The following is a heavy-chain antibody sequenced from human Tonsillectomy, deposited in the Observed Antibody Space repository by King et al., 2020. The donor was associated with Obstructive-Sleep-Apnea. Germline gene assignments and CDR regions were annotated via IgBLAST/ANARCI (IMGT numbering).Heavy chain of an antibody. Sequence: VQLVESGGGVVQPGRSLRLSCAASGFTFSNYAMHWVRQAPGKGLEWVALISDDGSNKYCAASVKGRFTISRDNSKNTLYLQMNSLRAEDTAVYRCAGVDRFGELPSYAMDVWGQGTTVTVSS. CDR2: ISDDGSNK. V-gene: IGHV3-30-3*01. J-gene: IGHJ6*02. D-gene: IGHD3-10*01. CDR1: GFTFSNYA. CDR3: AGVDRFGELPSYAMDV.